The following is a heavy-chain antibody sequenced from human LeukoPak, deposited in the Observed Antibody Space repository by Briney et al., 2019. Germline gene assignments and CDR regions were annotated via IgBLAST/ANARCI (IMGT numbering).Heavy chain of an antibody. V-gene: IGHV4-34*01. CDR3: AREIIWGTYRRLYYFDS. J-gene: IGHJ4*02. CDR2: INHSASA. CDR1: GGSFSGYY. D-gene: IGHD3-16*02. Sequence: SETLSLTCAVYGGSFSGYYWNWIRQVPGKGLEWIGEINHSASARYSPSLKSRVTMSVDTSKNQFSLKLTSVTAADTAIYYCAREIIWGTYRRLYYFDSWGQGTLVTVSS.